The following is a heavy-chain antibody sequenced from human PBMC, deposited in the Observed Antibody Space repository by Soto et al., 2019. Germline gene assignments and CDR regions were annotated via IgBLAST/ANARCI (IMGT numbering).Heavy chain of an antibody. D-gene: IGHD4-17*01. J-gene: IGHJ4*02. CDR2: IWYDGSNK. CDR3: ARDRGFEVTTGVDY. V-gene: IGHV3-33*01. CDR1: GFTFSSYG. Sequence: QVQLVESGGGVVQPGRSLRLSCAASGFTFSSYGMHWVRQAPGKGLEWVAVIWYDGSNKYYADSVKGRFTISRDNSKNTLYLQMNSLRAEDTAVYYCARDRGFEVTTGVDYWGQGTLVTVSS.